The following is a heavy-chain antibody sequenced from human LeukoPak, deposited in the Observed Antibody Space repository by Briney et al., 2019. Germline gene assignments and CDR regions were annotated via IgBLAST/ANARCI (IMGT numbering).Heavy chain of an antibody. V-gene: IGHV1-2*02. CDR1: GYTFTGYY. D-gene: IGHD2-15*01. CDR2: INPNSGGT. Sequence: ASVEVSCKASGYTFTGYYTHWVRQAPGQGLEWMGWINPNSGGTNYAQKFQGRVTMTRDTSISTAYMELSRLRSDDTAVYYCASAYCSGGSCRPDFDYWGQGTLVTVSS. J-gene: IGHJ4*02. CDR3: ASAYCSGGSCRPDFDY.